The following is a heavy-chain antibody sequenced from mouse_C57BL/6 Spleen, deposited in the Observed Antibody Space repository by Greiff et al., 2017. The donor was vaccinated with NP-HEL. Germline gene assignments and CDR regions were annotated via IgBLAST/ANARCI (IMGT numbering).Heavy chain of an antibody. D-gene: IGHD1-1*01. CDR3: ARRPYYYGSSYAMDY. Sequence: QVQLQQSGPELVKPGASVKLSCKASGYTFTSYDINWVKQRPGQGLEWIGWIYPRDGSTKYNEKFKGKATLTVDTFSSTAYMELHSLTSEDSAVYFCARRPYYYGSSYAMDYWGQGTSVTVSS. CDR1: GYTFTSYD. CDR2: IYPRDGST. V-gene: IGHV1-85*01. J-gene: IGHJ4*01.